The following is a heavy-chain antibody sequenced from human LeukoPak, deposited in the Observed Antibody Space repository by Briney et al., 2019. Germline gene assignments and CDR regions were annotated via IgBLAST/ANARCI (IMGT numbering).Heavy chain of an antibody. J-gene: IGHJ4*02. Sequence: SETLSLTCTVSGGSISSYYWSWIRQPPGKGLEGIGYIYTSGSTNYNPSLKSRVTISVDTSKNQFSLKLSSVTAADTAVYYCARHSAYSGYDYGNDYWGQGTLVTVSS. CDR1: GGSISSYY. D-gene: IGHD5-12*01. CDR2: IYTSGST. V-gene: IGHV4-4*09. CDR3: ARHSAYSGYDYGNDY.